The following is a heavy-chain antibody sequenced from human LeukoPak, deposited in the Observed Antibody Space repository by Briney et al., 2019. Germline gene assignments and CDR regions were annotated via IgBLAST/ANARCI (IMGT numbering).Heavy chain of an antibody. D-gene: IGHD6-6*01. V-gene: IGHV3-48*03. J-gene: IGHJ4*02. CDR1: GFTFSSYE. Sequence: QTGGSLRLSCAASGFTFSSYEMNWVRQAPGKGLEWVSYISSSGSTIYYADSVKGRFTISRDNAKNSLYLQMNSLRAEDMALYYCAKGGEYSSSSYFDYWGQGTLVTVSS. CDR3: AKGGEYSSSSYFDY. CDR2: ISSSGSTI.